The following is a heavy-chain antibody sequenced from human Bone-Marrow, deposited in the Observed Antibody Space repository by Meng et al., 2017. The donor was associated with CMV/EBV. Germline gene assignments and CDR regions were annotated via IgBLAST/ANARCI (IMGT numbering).Heavy chain of an antibody. Sequence: SETLSLTCAVYGGPFSGYYWSWIRQPPEKGLEWIGEINHNGNTNYNPSLKSRVTISVDTSKNQFSLKLSSVTAADTAVYYCARDLYVTRYYFDYWGQGTLVTVSS. CDR1: GGPFSGYY. J-gene: IGHJ4*02. CDR3: ARDLYVTRYYFDY. D-gene: IGHD4-23*01. CDR2: INHNGNT. V-gene: IGHV4-34*01.